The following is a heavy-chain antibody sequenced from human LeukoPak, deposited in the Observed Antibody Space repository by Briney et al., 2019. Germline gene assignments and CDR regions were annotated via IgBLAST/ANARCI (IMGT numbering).Heavy chain of an antibody. Sequence: TGGSLRLSCAASGFTFSSYGMHWVRQAPGKGLEWVAVISYDGSNKYYADSVKGRFTISRDNSKNTLYLQMNSLRAEDTAVYYCAKICSSISVGDYWGQGTLVTVSS. CDR2: ISYDGSNK. CDR3: AKICSSISVGDY. D-gene: IGHD2-2*01. J-gene: IGHJ4*02. CDR1: GFTFSSYG. V-gene: IGHV3-30*18.